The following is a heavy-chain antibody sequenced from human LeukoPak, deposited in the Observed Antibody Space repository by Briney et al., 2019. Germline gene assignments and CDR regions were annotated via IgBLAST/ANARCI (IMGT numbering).Heavy chain of an antibody. J-gene: IGHJ4*02. CDR3: ARGEGDSGGNFVGDY. CDR1: GFTFSSYS. D-gene: IGHD4-23*01. CDR2: ISSSSNYI. V-gene: IGHV3-21*01. Sequence: PGGSLRLSCAASGFTFSSYSMNWVRQAPGKGLEWVSSISSSSNYIYYEDSVKGRFTLSRDNAKNSLWLQMNSLRAEDTAVYYCARGEGDSGGNFVGDYWGQGTLVTVSS.